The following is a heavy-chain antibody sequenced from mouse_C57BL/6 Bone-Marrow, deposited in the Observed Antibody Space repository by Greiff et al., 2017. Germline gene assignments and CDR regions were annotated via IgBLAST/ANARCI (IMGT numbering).Heavy chain of an antibody. CDR1: GYTFTSYW. CDR3: ARDGNYVGSYAMDY. D-gene: IGHD2-1*01. CDR2: IHPNSGST. J-gene: IGHJ4*01. Sequence: QVQLQQPGAELVKPGASVKLSCKASGYTFTSYWMHWVKQRPGQGLEWIGMIHPNSGSTNYNEKFTSKATLTVDKSSSTAYMQLSSLTSEDSAVYDGARDGNYVGSYAMDYWGQGTTVTVSS. V-gene: IGHV1-64*01.